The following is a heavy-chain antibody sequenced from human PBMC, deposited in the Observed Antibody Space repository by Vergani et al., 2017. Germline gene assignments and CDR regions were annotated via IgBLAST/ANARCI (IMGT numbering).Heavy chain of an antibody. Sequence: QVTLRESGPALVKPTQTLTLTCTFSGFSLSTSGMCVSWIRQPPGKALEWLARIDWDDDKYYSTSLKSRLTISKDTSKSQVVLTMTNMDPVDTATYYCARITVTRGQFDPWGQGTLVTVSS. CDR3: ARITVTRGQFDP. D-gene: IGHD4-17*01. V-gene: IGHV2-70*15. CDR2: IDWDDDK. J-gene: IGHJ5*02. CDR1: GFSLSTSGMC.